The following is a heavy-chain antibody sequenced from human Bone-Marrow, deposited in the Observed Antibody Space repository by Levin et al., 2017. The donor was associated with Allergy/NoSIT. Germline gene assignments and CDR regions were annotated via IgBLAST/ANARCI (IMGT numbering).Heavy chain of an antibody. J-gene: IGHJ4*02. D-gene: IGHD3-10*01. Sequence: SQTLSLTCTVSGDSISSAGHYWSWIRQHPGKGLEWIGYFYDSESTYYNPSLESRVTISADTSKNQFLLNLTSVTAADTAVYYCARGGRLWFGDSRPGPFDFWGQGTLVAVSS. CDR1: GDSISSAGHY. CDR3: ARGGRLWFGDSRPGPFDF. CDR2: FYDSEST. V-gene: IGHV4-31*03.